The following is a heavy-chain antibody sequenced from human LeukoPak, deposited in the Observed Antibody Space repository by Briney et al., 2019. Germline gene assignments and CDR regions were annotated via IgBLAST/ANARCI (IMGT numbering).Heavy chain of an antibody. J-gene: IGHJ2*01. D-gene: IGHD1-26*01. CDR3: ARSFLGDWYFDL. CDR2: IYYSGST. Sequence: SETLSLTCTVSGGSISSYYWSWIRQPPGMGLEWIGCIYYSGSTNYDPSLKSRVTISVDTSKDQFSLRLTSVTAADTAVYYCARSFLGDWYFDLWGRGTLVTVSS. V-gene: IGHV4-59*01. CDR1: GGSISSYY.